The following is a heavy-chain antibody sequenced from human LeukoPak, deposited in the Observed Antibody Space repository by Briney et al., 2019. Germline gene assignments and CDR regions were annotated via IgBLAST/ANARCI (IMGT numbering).Heavy chain of an antibody. V-gene: IGHV4-34*01. Sequence: PETLSLTCAVYGGSFSGYYWSWIRQPPGKGLEWIGEINHSGSTNYNPSLKSRVTISVDTSKNQFSLKLSSVTAAGTAVYYCARGTARIAVETFNYWGQGTLVTVSS. CDR2: INHSGST. J-gene: IGHJ4*02. CDR3: ARGTARIAVETFNY. CDR1: GGSFSGYY. D-gene: IGHD6-19*01.